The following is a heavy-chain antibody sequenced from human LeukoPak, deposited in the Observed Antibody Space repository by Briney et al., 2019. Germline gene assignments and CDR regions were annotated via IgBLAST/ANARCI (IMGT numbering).Heavy chain of an antibody. Sequence: PSETLSLTCTVSGGSITSYYWSWIRQPPGKGLEWIGYIYYSGSTNYNPSLKGRLTISVETSKNQFSLKLSSVTDADTAVYYCARVALTYSSGSYNWFDPWGQGTLVTVSS. CDR3: ARVALTYSSGSYNWFDP. CDR1: GGSITSYY. J-gene: IGHJ5*02. D-gene: IGHD6-19*01. V-gene: IGHV4-59*01. CDR2: IYYSGST.